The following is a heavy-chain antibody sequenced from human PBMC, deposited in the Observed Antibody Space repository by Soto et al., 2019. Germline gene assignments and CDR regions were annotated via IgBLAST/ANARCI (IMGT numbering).Heavy chain of an antibody. V-gene: IGHV3-74*01. CDR2: ITSDGSGT. CDR1: GFTFNTYW. J-gene: IGHJ4*02. Sequence: EAQLVESGGAVVQPGGSLRLSCAASGFTFNTYWMHWVRRPPGKGLVWVARITSDGSGTTYADSVKGRFTISRDNAKNTLYLQMNSLRADDTAVHYCVRHYDKWGQGTLVTVSS. CDR3: VRHYDK.